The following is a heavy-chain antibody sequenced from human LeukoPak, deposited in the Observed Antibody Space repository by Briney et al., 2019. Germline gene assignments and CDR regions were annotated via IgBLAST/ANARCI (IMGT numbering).Heavy chain of an antibody. CDR3: ARDRRAYDILTGYNPPDY. J-gene: IGHJ4*02. Sequence: ASVKVSCKPSGYTFTSYGISWVRQAPGQGLEWMGWISAYNGNTNYAQKLQGRVTMTTDTSTSTAYMELRSLRSDDTAVYYCARDRRAYDILTGYNPPDYWGQGTLVTVSS. CDR2: ISAYNGNT. D-gene: IGHD3-9*01. CDR1: GYTFTSYG. V-gene: IGHV1-18*01.